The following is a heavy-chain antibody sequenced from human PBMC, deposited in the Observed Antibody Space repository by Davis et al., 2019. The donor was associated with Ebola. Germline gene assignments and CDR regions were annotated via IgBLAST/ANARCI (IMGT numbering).Heavy chain of an antibody. CDR1: GYTFTGYG. V-gene: IGHV1-18*04. Sequence: ASVKVSCKSSGYTFTGYGLVWVRQAPGLGLEWMGWISGFNTNTNFAQKFQGRVTVSKDTSTNTAYMDLRSLTSDDTAIYYCARAPNYGVLTGTSSYYFDYWGQGTLVTVSS. D-gene: IGHD3-9*01. CDR2: ISGFNTNT. CDR3: ARAPNYGVLTGTSSYYFDY. J-gene: IGHJ4*02.